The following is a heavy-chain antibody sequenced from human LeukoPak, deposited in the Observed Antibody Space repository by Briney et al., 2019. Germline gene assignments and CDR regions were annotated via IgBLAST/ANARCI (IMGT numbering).Heavy chain of an antibody. CDR3: ARGGSGWYGSLGY. Sequence: GGSLRLSCAASGFIFSSYAMHWVRQAPGKGLEWVAFIRYDGSNKYYADSVKGRFTISRDNSKNTLYLQMNSLRAEDMAVYYCARGGSGWYGSLGYWGQGTLVTVSS. V-gene: IGHV3-30*02. J-gene: IGHJ4*02. CDR1: GFIFSSYA. CDR2: IRYDGSNK. D-gene: IGHD6-19*01.